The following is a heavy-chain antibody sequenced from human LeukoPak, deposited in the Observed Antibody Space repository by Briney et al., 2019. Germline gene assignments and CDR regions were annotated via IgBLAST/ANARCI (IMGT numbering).Heavy chain of an antibody. CDR2: ISGSGGST. CDR1: GFTFSSYA. Sequence: GGSLRLSCTASGFTFSSYAMSWVRQAPGKGLEWVSAISGSGGSTYSADSVKGRFTISRDNSKNTLYLQMNSLRAEDTAVYYCAKRGYYYDSSGYYYFDYWGQGTLVTVSS. CDR3: AKRGYYYDSSGYYYFDY. D-gene: IGHD3-22*01. J-gene: IGHJ4*02. V-gene: IGHV3-23*01.